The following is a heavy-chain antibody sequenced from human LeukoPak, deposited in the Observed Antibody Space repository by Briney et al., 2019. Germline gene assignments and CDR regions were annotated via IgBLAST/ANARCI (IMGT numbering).Heavy chain of an antibody. J-gene: IGHJ4*02. Sequence: PSETLSLTCTVSGGSISSYYWSWIREPPGKGLEWIGYIYYSGSTNYNPSLKSRVPISVDTSKNQFSLKLSSVTAADTAVYYCARTVAKPYYFDYWGQGTLVTVSS. CDR1: GGSISSYY. D-gene: IGHD4-23*01. V-gene: IGHV4-59*01. CDR2: IYYSGST. CDR3: ARTVAKPYYFDY.